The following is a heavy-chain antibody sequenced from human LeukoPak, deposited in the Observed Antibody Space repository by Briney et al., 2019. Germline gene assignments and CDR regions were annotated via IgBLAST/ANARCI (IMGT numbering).Heavy chain of an antibody. D-gene: IGHD6-19*01. CDR3: ARGIAVAGYYFDY. CDR1: GGSISSSSYY. Sequence: SETLSLTCTVSGGSISSSSYYWGWIRQPPGKGLEWIGYIYYSGSTNYNPSLKSRVTISVDTSKNQFSLKLSSATAADTAVYYCARGIAVAGYYFDYWGQGTLVTVSS. CDR2: IYYSGST. V-gene: IGHV4-61*05. J-gene: IGHJ4*02.